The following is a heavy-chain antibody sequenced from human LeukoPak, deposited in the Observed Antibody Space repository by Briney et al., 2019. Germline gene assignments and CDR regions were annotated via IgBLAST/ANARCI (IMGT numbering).Heavy chain of an antibody. V-gene: IGHV1-2*02. CDR2: IGAKNGDR. Sequence: ASVTVSCRAYGYTFTEYYIQWVRQAPGQGLEWMTYIGAKNGDRHYAQKFQGRVTMTLDTSLSTAYMELKWLTSDDTAMYYCARDGVAGPSDAFDLWGQGTMVTVSS. J-gene: IGHJ3*01. CDR3: ARDGVAGPSDAFDL. D-gene: IGHD6-19*01. CDR1: GYTFTEYY.